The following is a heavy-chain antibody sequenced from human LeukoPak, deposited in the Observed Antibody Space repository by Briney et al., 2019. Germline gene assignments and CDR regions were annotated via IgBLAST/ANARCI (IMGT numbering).Heavy chain of an antibody. Sequence: SETLSHTCTVSGASISSNTYYWGWIRQPPGRGLEWIGSIYYSGSTYYNPSLKSRVTISVDTSKNQFSLKMSSVTAADTAVYYCARNKYYYGSRNYGVPNWFDPWGQGTLVTVSS. V-gene: IGHV4-39*01. J-gene: IGHJ5*02. CDR1: GASISSNTYY. D-gene: IGHD3-10*01. CDR3: ARNKYYYGSRNYGVPNWFDP. CDR2: IYYSGST.